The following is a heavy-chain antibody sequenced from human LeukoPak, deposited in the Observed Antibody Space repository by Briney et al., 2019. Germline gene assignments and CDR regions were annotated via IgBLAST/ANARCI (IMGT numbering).Heavy chain of an antibody. CDR1: GYTFTGYY. Sequence: ASVKVSCKASGYTFTGYYMHWVRQAPGQGLEWMGWINPNSGGTNYAQKFQGRVTMTRDTSTSTVYMELSSLRSEGTAVYYCARDSSSWYKMQYYFDYWGQGTLVTVSS. J-gene: IGHJ4*02. CDR2: INPNSGGT. CDR3: ARDSSSWYKMQYYFDY. V-gene: IGHV1-2*02. D-gene: IGHD6-13*01.